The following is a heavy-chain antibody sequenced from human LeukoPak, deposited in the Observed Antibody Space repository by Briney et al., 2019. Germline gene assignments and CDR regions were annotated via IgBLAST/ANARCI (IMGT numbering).Heavy chain of an antibody. CDR1: GFTFSSYV. CDR2: ISGSGGST. J-gene: IGHJ4*02. D-gene: IGHD4-17*01. V-gene: IGHV3-23*01. Sequence: GGSLRLSCAASGFTFSSYVMSWVRQAPGKGLEWVSAISGSGGSTYYADSVKGRLTISRDNAKNSLYLQMNSLRAEDTAVYYCARDTTVTQNFDYWGQGTLVTVSS. CDR3: ARDTTVTQNFDY.